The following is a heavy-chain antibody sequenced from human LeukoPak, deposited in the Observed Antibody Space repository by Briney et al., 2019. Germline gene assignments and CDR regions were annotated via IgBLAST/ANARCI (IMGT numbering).Heavy chain of an antibody. CDR1: GFTVSSNY. D-gene: IGHD3-3*01. J-gene: IGHJ4*03. CDR3: ARHPYYDFWSGYYHFDY. Sequence: GGSLRLSCAASGFTVSSNYMSWVRQAPGKGLEWVSRINSDGSSTSYADSVKGRFTISRDSSKNTLHLQMNSLRAEDTAVYYCARHPYYDFWSGYYHFDYWGQGTMVTVSS. V-gene: IGHV3-66*04. CDR2: INSDGSST.